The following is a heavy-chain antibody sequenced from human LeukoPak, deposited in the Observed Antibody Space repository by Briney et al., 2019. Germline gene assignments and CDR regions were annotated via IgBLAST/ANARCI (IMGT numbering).Heavy chain of an antibody. V-gene: IGHV1-46*03. Sequence: ASVKVSCKASGYTFTSYYMHWVRQAPGQGLEWMGIINPSGGSTSYAQKFQGRVTMTRDTSTSTVYMELSSLRSEDTAVYYCARAPKIRSTYYDFWSGIDYWGQGTLVTASS. J-gene: IGHJ4*02. CDR3: ARAPKIRSTYYDFWSGIDY. CDR1: GYTFTSYY. D-gene: IGHD3-3*01. CDR2: INPSGGST.